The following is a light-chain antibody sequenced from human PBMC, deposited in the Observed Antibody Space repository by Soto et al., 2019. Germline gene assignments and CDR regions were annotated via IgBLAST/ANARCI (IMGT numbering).Light chain of an antibody. CDR1: QSISSW. J-gene: IGKJ2*01. CDR2: KAS. CDR3: QQYNTSSYT. V-gene: IGKV1-5*03. Sequence: DIQMTQSPSTLSASVGDRVTITCRASQSISSWLAWYQQKPGKAPELLIFKASNLESGVPSRVSGSGSGTEFTLTISSLQPDDSATYYCQQYNTSSYTFGQGTKREIK.